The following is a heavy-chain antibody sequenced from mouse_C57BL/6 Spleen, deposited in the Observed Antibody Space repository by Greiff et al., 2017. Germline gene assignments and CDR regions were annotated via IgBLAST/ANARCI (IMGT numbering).Heavy chain of an antibody. Sequence: VQLQQSGAELVKPGASVKLSCTASGFNIQDYYMHWVKQRTEQGLEWIGRIDPEDGVTKYAPKFQGKATITADTSSNTAYLQLSSLTSEDTAVYYCARKDYYGSGYWFAYWGQGTLVTVSA. V-gene: IGHV14-2*01. CDR2: IDPEDGVT. CDR3: ARKDYYGSGYWFAY. J-gene: IGHJ3*01. CDR1: GFNIQDYY. D-gene: IGHD1-1*01.